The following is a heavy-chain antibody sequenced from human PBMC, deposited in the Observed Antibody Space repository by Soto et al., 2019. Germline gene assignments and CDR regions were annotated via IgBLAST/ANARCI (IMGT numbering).Heavy chain of an antibody. J-gene: IGHJ6*02. CDR1: GYSFTSCW. V-gene: IGHV5-51*01. Sequence: GESLRDSCNGSGYSFTSCWLGWVRQMPGKGLERMGIIYPGDSDTRYSPSFQGQVTISADKSISTAYLQWRRLKASDTAMYYCAISDDTGYDDGMDGWGQGTKVTVCS. D-gene: IGHD1-1*01. CDR3: AISDDTGYDDGMDG. CDR2: IYPGDSDT.